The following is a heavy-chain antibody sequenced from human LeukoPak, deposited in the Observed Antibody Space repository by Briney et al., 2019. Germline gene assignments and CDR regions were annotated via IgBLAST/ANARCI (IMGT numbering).Heavy chain of an antibody. J-gene: IGHJ5*02. CDR1: GYTFTDHY. V-gene: IGHV1-2*02. D-gene: IGHD1-26*01. CDR2: INPSSGGT. Sequence: ASVKVSCEASGYTFTDHYMHWVRPAPGQGIEWMGWINPSSGGTNSAQKFQGRVTMTRDTSISTADMELSRLRSDDTAVYYCARGRGGSYYNWFDAWGQGTLVTVSS. CDR3: ARGRGGSYYNWFDA.